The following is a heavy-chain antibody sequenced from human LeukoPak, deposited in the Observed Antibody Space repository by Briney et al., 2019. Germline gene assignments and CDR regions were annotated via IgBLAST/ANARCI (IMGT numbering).Heavy chain of an antibody. Sequence: SVKGRITISRDNSKDTVFLQMNNLRNEDTSVYYCAKDIGGGYSGLDYWGQGTRVTVSS. V-gene: IGHV3-30*02. D-gene: IGHD1-26*01. J-gene: IGHJ4*02. CDR3: AKDIGGGYSGLDY.